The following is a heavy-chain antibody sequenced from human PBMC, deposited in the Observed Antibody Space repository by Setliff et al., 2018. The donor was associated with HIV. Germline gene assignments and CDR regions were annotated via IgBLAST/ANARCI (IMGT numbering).Heavy chain of an antibody. CDR3: ARGPLLGDAYDL. V-gene: IGHV3-49*04. Sequence: GGSLRLSCTASGFTFGDYAMSWVRQAPGKGLEWVGFIRSKAYGGTTEYAASVKGRFTISRDDSKSIAYLQMNSLKTEDTAVYYCARGPLLGDAYDLWGQGTMVTVSS. J-gene: IGHJ3*01. CDR2: IRSKAYGGTT. CDR1: GFTFGDYA.